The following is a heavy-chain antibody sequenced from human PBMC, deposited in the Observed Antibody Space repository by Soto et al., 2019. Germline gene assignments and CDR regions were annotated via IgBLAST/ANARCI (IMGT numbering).Heavy chain of an antibody. CDR1: GGTFSSYA. CDR2: IIPIFGTA. V-gene: IGHV1-69*13. D-gene: IGHD3-3*01. CDR3: ARDQXTIFGVVIEYYYYGMDV. J-gene: IGHJ6*02. Sequence: SVKVSCKDSGGTFSSYAISWVRQAPGQGLEWMGGIIPIFGTANYAQKFQGRVTITADESTSTAYMELSSLRSEDTAVYYCARDQXTIFGVVIEYYYYGMDVWGQGTTVTVSS.